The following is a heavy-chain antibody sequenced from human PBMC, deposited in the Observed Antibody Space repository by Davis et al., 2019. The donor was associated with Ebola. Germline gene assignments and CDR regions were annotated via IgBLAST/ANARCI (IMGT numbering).Heavy chain of an antibody. Sequence: GESLKISCKCSGYSFSTYWIGWVRQMPGKGLEWMGIIFPSDADTRHSPSFQGQATISADMSINTAYLEWSSRKASDTAISYWARHRGTMVRGVIFDYWGQGTLVTVSS. CDR1: GYSFSTYW. D-gene: IGHD3-10*01. V-gene: IGHV5-51*01. CDR2: IFPSDADT. J-gene: IGHJ4*02. CDR3: ARHRGTMVRGVIFDY.